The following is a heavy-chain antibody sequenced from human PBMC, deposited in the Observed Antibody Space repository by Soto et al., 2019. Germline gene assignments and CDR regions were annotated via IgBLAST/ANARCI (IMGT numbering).Heavy chain of an antibody. CDR2: IWYDGSNK. CDR3: ARDVGTYYYDSSGYYPDY. D-gene: IGHD3-22*01. J-gene: IGHJ4*02. V-gene: IGHV3-33*01. Sequence: QVQLVESGGGVVQPGRSPRLSCAASGFTFSSYGMHWVRQAPGKGLEWVAVIWYDGSNKYYADSVKGRFTISRDNSKNTLYLQMNSLRAEDTAVYYCARDVGTYYYDSSGYYPDYWGQGTLVTVSS. CDR1: GFTFSSYG.